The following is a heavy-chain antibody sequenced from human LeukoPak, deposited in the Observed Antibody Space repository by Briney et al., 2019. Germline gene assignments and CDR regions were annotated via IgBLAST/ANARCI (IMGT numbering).Heavy chain of an antibody. Sequence: GGSLRLSCAASGFTFEDYAMHWVRQAPGKGLEWVSGISWNSGSIGYADSVKGRFTISRDNAKNSLYLQMNSLRAEDMALYYCARGAHSNYVAFLDYWGQGTLVTVSS. CDR3: ARGAHSNYVAFLDY. V-gene: IGHV3-9*03. CDR2: ISWNSGSI. J-gene: IGHJ4*02. D-gene: IGHD4-11*01. CDR1: GFTFEDYA.